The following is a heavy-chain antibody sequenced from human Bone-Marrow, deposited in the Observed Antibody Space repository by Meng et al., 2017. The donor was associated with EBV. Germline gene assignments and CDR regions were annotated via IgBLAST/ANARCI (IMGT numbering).Heavy chain of an antibody. D-gene: IGHD6-19*01. V-gene: IGHV1-69*01. Sequence: QVQLVQSGAEVKKPGSSVMVCCKTSGGTFRSDAISWVRQAPGQGLVWMGGLIPMTGVAHYAQKFQDRVSIIADESTSTHYLELSSLRSEDTAIYFCARDRVEYGIAVAGTGEFDPWGQGTLVTVSS. J-gene: IGHJ5*02. CDR3: ARDRVEYGIAVAGTGEFDP. CDR2: LIPMTGVA. CDR1: GGTFRSDA.